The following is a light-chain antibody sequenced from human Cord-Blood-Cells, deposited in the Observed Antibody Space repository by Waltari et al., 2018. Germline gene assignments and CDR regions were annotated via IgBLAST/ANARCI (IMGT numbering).Light chain of an antibody. J-gene: IGKJ3*01. CDR2: AAS. CDR1: QSISNY. CDR3: QQSDSTPFT. Sequence: DIQMTPSPSSLPASVGDRVTITCRSSQSISNYLNWYQQKPGKAPKLLIYAASSLQSGVPSRFSGSGSGTDFTLTISSLQPEDFAAYYCQQSDSTPFTFGPGTKVDIK. V-gene: IGKV1-39*01.